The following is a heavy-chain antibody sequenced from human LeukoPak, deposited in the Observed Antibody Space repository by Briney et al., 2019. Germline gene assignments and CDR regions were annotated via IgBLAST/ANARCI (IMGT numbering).Heavy chain of an antibody. Sequence: GGSLRLSCAASGFTFSSYGMSWVRQAPGKGLVWVSRINSDGSSTSYADSVKGRFTISRDNAKNTLYLQMNSLRAEDTAVYYCARDGYGSGSYYRSWFDPWGQGTLVTVSS. CDR3: ARDGYGSGSYYRSWFDP. J-gene: IGHJ5*02. V-gene: IGHV3-74*01. D-gene: IGHD3-10*01. CDR2: INSDGSST. CDR1: GFTFSSYG.